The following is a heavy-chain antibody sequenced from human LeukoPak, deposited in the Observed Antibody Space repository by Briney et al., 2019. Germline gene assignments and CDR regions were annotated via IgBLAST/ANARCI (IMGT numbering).Heavy chain of an antibody. CDR3: ATRPVDTTMIYYFDY. J-gene: IGHJ4*02. Sequence: QPGGSLRLSCTTSGFTVGSNCMSWVRQAPGKGLEWVSVMYRGGDTYYADFVKGRFTVSRDISKNTLYLQMNSLRVEDTAVYYCATRPVDTTMIYYFDYWGQGILVTVSS. D-gene: IGHD5-18*01. V-gene: IGHV3-53*01. CDR2: MYRGGDT. CDR1: GFTVGSNC.